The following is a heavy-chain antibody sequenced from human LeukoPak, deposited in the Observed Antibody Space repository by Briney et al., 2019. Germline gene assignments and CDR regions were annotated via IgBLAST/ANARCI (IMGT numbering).Heavy chain of an antibody. CDR3: AKEGAALFDY. V-gene: IGHV3-9*01. J-gene: IGHJ4*02. CDR2: ISWNSGSI. CDR1: GFTFDDYA. Sequence: GGSLRLSCAASGFTFDDYAMHWVRQAPGQGLEWVSGISWNSGSIGYADSVKGRFTISRDNAKNSLYLQMNSLRAEDTALYYCAKEGAALFDYWGQGTLVTVSS. D-gene: IGHD1-26*01.